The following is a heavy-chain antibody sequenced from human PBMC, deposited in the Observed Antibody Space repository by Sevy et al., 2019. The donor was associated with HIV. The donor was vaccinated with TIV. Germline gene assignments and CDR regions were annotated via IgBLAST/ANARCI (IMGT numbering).Heavy chain of an antibody. J-gene: IGHJ4*02. CDR2: IYGGGST. V-gene: IGHV3-66*02. CDR1: GFSVINNY. D-gene: IGHD1-1*01. Sequence: GGSLRLSCAASGFSVINNYMSWVRQAPGKGLEWVSVIYGGGSTYYADSVKGRFTISRDISRNTLYLQLNNLRAEDTAVFYSAGEHQDCGPGYYFNYWGQGTLVTVSS. CDR3: AGEHQDCGPGYYFNY.